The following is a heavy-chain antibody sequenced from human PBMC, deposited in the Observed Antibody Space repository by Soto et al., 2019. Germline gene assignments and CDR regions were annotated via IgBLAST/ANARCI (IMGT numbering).Heavy chain of an antibody. J-gene: IGHJ6*01. V-gene: IGHV1-2*02. D-gene: IGHD1-26*01. CDR2: VSPRSGSA. Sequence: ASVNVCCKASRYTFSDYYIHLVRQAPGQGLEWMGWVSPRSGSASLAQMFQGRVSMTRDTSITIAYMELGRLKSDDTAVYYCARGPYYPPTYGMDVWGQGTPVTVSS. CDR1: RYTFSDYY. CDR3: ARGPYYPPTYGMDV.